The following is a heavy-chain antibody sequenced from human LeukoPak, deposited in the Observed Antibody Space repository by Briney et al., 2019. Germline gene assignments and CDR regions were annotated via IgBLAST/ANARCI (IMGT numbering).Heavy chain of an antibody. Sequence: GGSLRLSCAASGFTFSSYSMNWVRQAPGKGLEWVSSISSSSSYIYYADSVKGRFTISRDNAKNSLYLQMNSLRAEDTAVYYCAREDIVVVPAAIENGGYGWVFAYGGRETLVTVPS. CDR3: AREDIVVVPAAIENGGYGWVFAY. J-gene: IGHJ4*02. D-gene: IGHD2-2*02. CDR1: GFTFSSYS. V-gene: IGHV3-21*01. CDR2: ISSSSSYI.